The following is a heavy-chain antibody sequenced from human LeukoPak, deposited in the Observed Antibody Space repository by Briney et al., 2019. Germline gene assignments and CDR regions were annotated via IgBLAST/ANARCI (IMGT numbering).Heavy chain of an antibody. D-gene: IGHD2-15*01. J-gene: IGHJ5*02. Sequence: GGSLRLSCAASGFTFSSYAMSWVRQAPGKGLEWVSAISGSGGSTYYADSVKGRFTISRDNSKNTLYLQMNSLRAEDTAVYYCAKDRRGGSWTNWCDPWGQGTLVTVSS. V-gene: IGHV3-23*01. CDR2: ISGSGGST. CDR1: GFTFSSYA. CDR3: AKDRRGGSWTNWCDP.